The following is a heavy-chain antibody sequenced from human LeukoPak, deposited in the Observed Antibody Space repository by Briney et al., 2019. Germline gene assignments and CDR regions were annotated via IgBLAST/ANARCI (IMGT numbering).Heavy chain of an antibody. CDR3: ARGGVSSGWYRASPFQH. V-gene: IGHV1-69*01. D-gene: IGHD6-19*01. CDR2: IIPIFGTA. J-gene: IGHJ1*01. CDR1: GGTFSSYA. Sequence: SVKVSCKASGGTFSSYAISWVRQAPGQGLEWMGGIIPIFGTANYAQKFRGRVTITADESTSTAYMELSSLRSEDTAVYYCARGGVSSGWYRASPFQHWGQGTLVTVSS.